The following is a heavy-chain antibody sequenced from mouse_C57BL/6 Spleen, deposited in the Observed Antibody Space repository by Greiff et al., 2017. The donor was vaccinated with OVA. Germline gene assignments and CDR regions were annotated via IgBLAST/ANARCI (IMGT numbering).Heavy chain of an antibody. Sequence: TYLFNPFSSFNLSFNSSFYTFTIYFIHFFKHIPGQGLEWIGNINPSNGGTNYNEKFKSKATLTVDKSSSTAYMQLSSLTSEDSAVYYCARKGWESMDYWGQGTSVTVSS. CDR2: INPSNGGT. V-gene: IGHV1-53*01. CDR1: FYTFTIYF. CDR3: ARKGWESMDY. D-gene: IGHD2-3*01. J-gene: IGHJ4*01.